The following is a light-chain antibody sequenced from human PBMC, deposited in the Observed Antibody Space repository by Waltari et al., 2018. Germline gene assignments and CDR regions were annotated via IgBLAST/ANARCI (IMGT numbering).Light chain of an antibody. CDR2: DDS. CDR3: QKWDSITDPVV. J-gene: IGLJ2*01. Sequence: SYVLTQPPPVSAAPGPTAMTTCGVKTTESKGVNWYRQKPGQAPVLVVHDDSDRRSGIPERFSGSNSGDTATLTISRVEAGDEADYYCQKWDSITDPVVFGGGTKLTVL. V-gene: IGLV3-21*02. CDR1: TTESKG.